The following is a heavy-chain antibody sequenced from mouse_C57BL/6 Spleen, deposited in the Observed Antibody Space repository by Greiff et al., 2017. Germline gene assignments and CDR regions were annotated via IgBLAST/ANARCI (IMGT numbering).Heavy chain of an antibody. CDR1: GFTFSDAW. J-gene: IGHJ1*03. D-gene: IGHD1-1*01. CDR2: IRNKANNHAT. V-gene: IGHV6-6*01. CDR3: TRVPYYYGSSSWYFDV. Sequence: EVMLVESGGGLVQPGGSMKLSCAASGFTFSDAWMDWVRQSPEKGLEWVAEIRNKANNHATYYAESVKGRFTISRDDSKSSVYLQMNSLRAEDTGIYYCTRVPYYYGSSSWYFDVWGTGTTVTVSS.